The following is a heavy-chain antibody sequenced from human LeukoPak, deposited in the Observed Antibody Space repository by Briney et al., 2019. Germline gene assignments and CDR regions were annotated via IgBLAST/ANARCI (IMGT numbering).Heavy chain of an antibody. CDR2: IRYDGSNN. Sequence: GGSLRLSCAASGFTFSSFGMHWVRQAPGKGLEWVAFIRYDGSNNYYADSVKGRFTISRDNSKNTLYLHINSLRAEDTAVYYCVKDNPLDYWGQGTLVIVSS. D-gene: IGHD1-14*01. CDR1: GFTFSSFG. V-gene: IGHV3-30*02. J-gene: IGHJ4*02. CDR3: VKDNPLDY.